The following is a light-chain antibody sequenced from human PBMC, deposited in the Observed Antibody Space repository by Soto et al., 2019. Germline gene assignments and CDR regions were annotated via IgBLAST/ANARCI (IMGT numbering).Light chain of an antibody. Sequence: DSEMTQAPSSLSTSVGDRVTITCRASQSISSYLNWYQQKPGKAPKLLIYAASSLQSGVPSRFSGSGSGTDFTLTISSLQPEDFATYYCQQSYSTPLTFGGGIKVDIK. V-gene: IGKV1-39*01. CDR2: AAS. J-gene: IGKJ4*01. CDR3: QQSYSTPLT. CDR1: QSISSY.